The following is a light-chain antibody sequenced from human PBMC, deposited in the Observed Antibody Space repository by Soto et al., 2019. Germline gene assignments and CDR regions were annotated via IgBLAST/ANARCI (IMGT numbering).Light chain of an antibody. J-gene: IGKJ1*01. CDR2: GAS. CDR1: QSVSSY. CDR3: QQYDNWPWT. V-gene: IGKV3-15*01. Sequence: EVVLTQSPATLSLSPGGRATLSCRASQSVSSYLAWYQQKPGQAPRLLIYGASRRATGFPARFSGSGSGTDFTLTISSLQSEDFAVYYCQQYDNWPWTFGQGTKVDIK.